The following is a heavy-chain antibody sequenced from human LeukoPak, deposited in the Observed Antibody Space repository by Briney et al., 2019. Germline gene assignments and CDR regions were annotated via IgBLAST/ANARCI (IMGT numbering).Heavy chain of an antibody. V-gene: IGHV3-23*01. J-gene: IGHJ6*01. Sequence: QSGGSLRLSCVACVFAFSHLPMSWVPQAPGKGVEWVSALTGSGSTDHADYVKGRFTISRDNTKTTLSLQMNSLRAEDTAVYYSAKRKGWRLYDYCMDVWGEESTVAVSS. CDR3: AKRKGWRLYDYCMDV. CDR1: VFAFSHLP. CDR2: LTGSGST. D-gene: IGHD2-15*01.